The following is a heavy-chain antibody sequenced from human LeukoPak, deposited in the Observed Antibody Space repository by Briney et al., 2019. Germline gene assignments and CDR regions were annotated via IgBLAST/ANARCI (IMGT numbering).Heavy chain of an antibody. D-gene: IGHD4-23*01. CDR1: GGSISSYY. V-gene: IGHV4-59*08. Sequence: PSETLSLTCTVSGGSISSYYWSWIRQPPGKGLEWIGYIYYSGSTNYNPSLKSRVTISVDTSKNQFSLKLSSVTAADTAVYYCARTTVVIAGRAFDIWGQGTMVTVSS. J-gene: IGHJ3*02. CDR2: IYYSGST. CDR3: ARTTVVIAGRAFDI.